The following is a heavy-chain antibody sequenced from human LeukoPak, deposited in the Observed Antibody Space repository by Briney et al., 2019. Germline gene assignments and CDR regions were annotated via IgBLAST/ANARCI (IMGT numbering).Heavy chain of an antibody. D-gene: IGHD3-10*01. CDR3: ARGYGSGSYYNSYYFDY. CDR2: LSAYNGNT. J-gene: IGHJ4*02. CDR1: GYTFTSYG. V-gene: IGHV1-18*04. Sequence: GASVKVSCKASGYTFTSYGISWVRQAPGQGLEWMGWLSAYNGNTNYAQKLQGRVTMTTDTSTSTAYMELRSLRSDDTAVYYCARGYGSGSYYNSYYFDYWGQGTLVTVSS.